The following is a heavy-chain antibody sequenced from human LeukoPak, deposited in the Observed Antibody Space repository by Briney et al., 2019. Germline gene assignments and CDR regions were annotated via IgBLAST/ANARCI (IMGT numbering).Heavy chain of an antibody. CDR3: VRGRGSYGWFDP. V-gene: IGHV3-7*01. D-gene: IGHD3-10*01. Sequence: GGSLRLSCAASGFTFSNFWMSWVRQAPGKGLEWVANIQQDGSEKDSADSVKGRFTISRDDAKNTVDLQMNSLRGEDTAVYYCVRGRGSYGWFDPWGQGTLVTVSS. CDR2: IQQDGSEK. J-gene: IGHJ5*02. CDR1: GFTFSNFW.